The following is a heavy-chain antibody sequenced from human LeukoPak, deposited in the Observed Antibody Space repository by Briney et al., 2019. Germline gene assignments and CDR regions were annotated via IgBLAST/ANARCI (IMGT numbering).Heavy chain of an antibody. J-gene: IGHJ3*02. Sequence: PSETLSLTCTFSGGSISSYYWSWIRQPPGKGLEGVGYIYYSWSTNYNPSLKSRVTISGDTSNTQSSLKLSSVTAADTAVYYCARDPILPAIWGQGTMVTVSS. CDR3: ARDPILPAI. CDR1: GGSISSYY. D-gene: IGHD2-15*01. CDR2: IYYSWST. V-gene: IGHV4-59*12.